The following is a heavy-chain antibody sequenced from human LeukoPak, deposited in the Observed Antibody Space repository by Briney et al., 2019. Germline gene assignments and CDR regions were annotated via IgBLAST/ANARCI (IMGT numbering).Heavy chain of an antibody. CDR1: GFTFSNHG. CDR3: AKQVWNYFDY. Sequence: GGSLRLSCAASGFTFSNHGMNWVRQAPGKGLEWLSGVSPPGGGTYYADSVKGRFTISRDNSKNTLYLQMNSLRAEDTAVYYCAKQVWNYFDYWGQGTLVTVSS. J-gene: IGHJ4*02. CDR2: VSPPGGGT. V-gene: IGHV3-23*01. D-gene: IGHD1-1*01.